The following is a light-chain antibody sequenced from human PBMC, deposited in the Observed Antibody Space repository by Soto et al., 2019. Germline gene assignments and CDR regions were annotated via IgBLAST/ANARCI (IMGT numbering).Light chain of an antibody. J-gene: IGKJ1*01. CDR2: GAF. Sequence: EIVLTHSPGTPSLSPGERATLSCRARQSVSSSYLAWYQQKPGQAPRLLIYGAFSRATGMPDRFSGSGSGTDFTLTISRLDAEDLAVYYCQQYGSTPPLWTFGPGTKVEIK. V-gene: IGKV3-20*01. CDR3: QQYGSTPPLWT. CDR1: QSVSSSY.